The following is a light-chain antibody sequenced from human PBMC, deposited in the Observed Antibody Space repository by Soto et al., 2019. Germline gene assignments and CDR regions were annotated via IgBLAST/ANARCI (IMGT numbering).Light chain of an antibody. Sequence: EIVMTQSPATLSVSPGEGATLSCRASQTVSTNVAWYQQKRGQAPRLLIFGASTRATGIPGRFSGSGSGTEFTLTISSLQSEDFAVYYCQQYDRWVTFGPGTTVDIK. V-gene: IGKV3-15*01. J-gene: IGKJ3*01. CDR1: QTVSTN. CDR3: QQYDRWVT. CDR2: GAS.